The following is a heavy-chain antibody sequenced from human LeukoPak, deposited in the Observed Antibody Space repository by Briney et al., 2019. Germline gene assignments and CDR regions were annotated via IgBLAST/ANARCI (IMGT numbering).Heavy chain of an antibody. CDR2: ISAYNGNT. Sequence: GGSLRLSCAASGFTFTSYGISWVRQAPGQGLEWMGWISAYNGNTNYAQKLQGRVTMTTDTSTSTAYMELRSLRSDDTAVYYCARGEGLNDYGSQFQHWGQGTLVTVSS. CDR3: ARGEGLNDYGSQFQH. D-gene: IGHD4-17*01. J-gene: IGHJ1*01. V-gene: IGHV1-18*01. CDR1: GFTFTSYG.